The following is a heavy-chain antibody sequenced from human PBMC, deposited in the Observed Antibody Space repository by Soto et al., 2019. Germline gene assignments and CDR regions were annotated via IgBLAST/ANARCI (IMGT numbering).Heavy chain of an antibody. CDR2: ISAYNGNT. J-gene: IGHJ3*02. CDR1: GYSFTSYV. V-gene: IGHV1-18*01. Sequence: SVKVSCKASGYSFTSYVISWLRQAPGQGLAWMGWISAYNGNTNYAQKLQGRVTMTTDTSTSTAYMELRSLRSDDTAVYYCARDPWLIVVVVATSSNAFDIWGQGTMVTVSS. D-gene: IGHD2-15*01. CDR3: ARDPWLIVVVVATSSNAFDI.